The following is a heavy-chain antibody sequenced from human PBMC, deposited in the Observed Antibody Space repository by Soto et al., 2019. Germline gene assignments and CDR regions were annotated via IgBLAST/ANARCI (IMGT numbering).Heavy chain of an antibody. CDR1: GFTFSSYW. Sequence: GGSLRLSCAASGFTFSSYWMSWVRQAPGKGLEWVANIKQDGSEKYYEDSVKGRFTISRDNAKNSLYLQMNSLRAEDTAVYYCARGRSGWRAYDAFDIWGQGTMVTVSS. CDR3: ARGRSGWRAYDAFDI. CDR2: IKQDGSEK. V-gene: IGHV3-7*01. J-gene: IGHJ3*02. D-gene: IGHD6-19*01.